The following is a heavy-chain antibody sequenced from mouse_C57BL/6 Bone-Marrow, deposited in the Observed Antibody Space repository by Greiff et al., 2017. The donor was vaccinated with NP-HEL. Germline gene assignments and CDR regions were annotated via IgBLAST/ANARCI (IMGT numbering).Heavy chain of an antibody. CDR1: GFNIKDYY. J-gene: IGHJ1*03. D-gene: IGHD1-1*01. V-gene: IGHV14-1*01. CDR3: TTKSSSYLWYFDV. CDR2: IDPEDGDT. Sequence: EVKVEESGAELVRPGASVKLSCTASGFNIKDYYMHWVKQRPEQGLEWIGRIDPEDGDTEYAPKFQGKATMTADTSSNTAYLQLSSLTSEDTAVYYCTTKSSSYLWYFDVWGTGTTVTVSS.